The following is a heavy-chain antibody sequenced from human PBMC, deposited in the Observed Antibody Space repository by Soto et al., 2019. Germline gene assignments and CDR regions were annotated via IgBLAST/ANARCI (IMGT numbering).Heavy chain of an antibody. D-gene: IGHD3-3*01. Sequence: ASVKVSCKVSGYTLTELSMHWVRQAPGKGLEWMGGFDPEDGETIYAQKFQGRVTMTEDTSTDTAYMELSSLRSEDTAVYYCARDPNDTMYYDFWSGYLGGAFDIWGQGTMVTVSS. J-gene: IGHJ3*02. CDR2: FDPEDGET. V-gene: IGHV1-24*01. CDR3: ARDPNDTMYYDFWSGYLGGAFDI. CDR1: GYTLTELS.